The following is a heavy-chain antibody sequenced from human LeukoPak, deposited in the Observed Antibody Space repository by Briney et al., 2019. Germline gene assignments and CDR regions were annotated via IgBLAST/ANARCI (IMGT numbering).Heavy chain of an antibody. V-gene: IGHV4-59*07. Sequence: SVPQTLPCTVSVDLINTSFASWLRHPPGKGLEGIGYINFSGDTNYNPSLKSRVTISVDTSKNQFSLKLSSVTAADTAVYYCARANPSSMARGFGYMDVWGKGTTVPVSS. CDR1: VDLINTSF. CDR3: ARANPSSMARGFGYMDV. J-gene: IGHJ6*03. D-gene: IGHD3-10*01. CDR2: INFSGDT.